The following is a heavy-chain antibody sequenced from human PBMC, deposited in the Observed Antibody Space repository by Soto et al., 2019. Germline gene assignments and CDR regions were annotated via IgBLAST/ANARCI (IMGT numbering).Heavy chain of an antibody. D-gene: IGHD6-13*01. CDR2: INHSAST. V-gene: IGHV4-34*01. J-gene: IGHJ4*02. Sequence: QVQLQQWGAGLLKPSETLSLTCAVYGGSFSGYYWSWIRQPPGKGLEWIGEINHSASTKYNPSLKSRGTISVDSSKNQFSLKLSSVTAADTAVYYCARGGAAAGTGYWGQGTLVNVSS. CDR1: GGSFSGYY. CDR3: ARGGAAAGTGY.